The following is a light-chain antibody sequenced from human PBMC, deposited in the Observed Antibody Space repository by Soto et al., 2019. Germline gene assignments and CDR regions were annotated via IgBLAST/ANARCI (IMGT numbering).Light chain of an antibody. Sequence: AIRMTQSPSSFSASTGDRVTITCRASQGISSYLAWYQQKPGKAPQLLIYMASSLESGVPSRFSGSGSGTEFTLTISCLQSEDFATYYCQQYYSYPPWTFGQGTKVDI. J-gene: IGKJ1*01. V-gene: IGKV1-8*01. CDR2: MAS. CDR1: QGISSY. CDR3: QQYYSYPPWT.